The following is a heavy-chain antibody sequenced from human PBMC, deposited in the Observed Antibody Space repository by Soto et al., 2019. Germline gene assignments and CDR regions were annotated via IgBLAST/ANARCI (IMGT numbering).Heavy chain of an antibody. CDR2: ISPGNGHT. CDR1: AYTFTSYG. Sequence: QVQLVQSGAEVKKPGASVKVSCKASAYTFTSYGISWVRQAPGQGLEWMGWISPGNGHTNYAQKLQGRVTMTTETSTTTAYMELRSLRSDDTAVYYCARRSMDYYYGLDVWGQGTPVTVSS. J-gene: IGHJ6*02. CDR3: ARRSMDYYYGLDV. D-gene: IGHD2-2*01. V-gene: IGHV1-18*01.